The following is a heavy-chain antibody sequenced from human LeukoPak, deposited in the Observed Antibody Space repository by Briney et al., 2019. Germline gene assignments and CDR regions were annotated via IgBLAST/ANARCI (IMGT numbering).Heavy chain of an antibody. CDR3: ATIDSSSWSLGY. V-gene: IGHV5-51*01. J-gene: IGHJ4*02. Sequence: GESLKISCKAPGYSFTNYWIGWVRQMPGKGLEWMGIINPGDSDTRYRPSFQGQVTISADKSINTAFLQWSSLKASDTAMYYCATIDSSSWSLGYWGRGTLVTVSS. CDR2: INPGDSDT. D-gene: IGHD6-13*01. CDR1: GYSFTNYW.